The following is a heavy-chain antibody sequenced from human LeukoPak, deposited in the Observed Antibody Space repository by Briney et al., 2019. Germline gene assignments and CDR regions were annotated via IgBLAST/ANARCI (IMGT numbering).Heavy chain of an antibody. Sequence: GGSLRLSCTASGFTFGDYAMSWFRQAPGKGLEWVGFIRSKAYGGTTEYAVSVKGRFTISRDDSKSIAYLQMNSLKTEDTAVYYCTRLYDFWSGYLYYYYMDVWGKGTTVTVSS. J-gene: IGHJ6*03. CDR3: TRLYDFWSGYLYYYYMDV. V-gene: IGHV3-49*03. CDR2: IRSKAYGGTT. D-gene: IGHD3-3*01. CDR1: GFTFGDYA.